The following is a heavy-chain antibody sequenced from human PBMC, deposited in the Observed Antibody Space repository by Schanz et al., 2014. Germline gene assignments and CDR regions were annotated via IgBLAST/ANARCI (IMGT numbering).Heavy chain of an antibody. CDR1: GGTFSTYP. CDR2: MNPNSGNP. CDR3: ARGRTFDY. J-gene: IGHJ4*02. V-gene: IGHV1-8*02. Sequence: QVQLVQSGAEVKKPGSSMKVSCKASGGTFSTYPINWLRQAPGQGLEWLGWMNPNSGNPGFAQKFRGRVTMTRNTSMSTAYIELHILTSEDTAVYCCARGRTFDYWGQGTLVTVSS.